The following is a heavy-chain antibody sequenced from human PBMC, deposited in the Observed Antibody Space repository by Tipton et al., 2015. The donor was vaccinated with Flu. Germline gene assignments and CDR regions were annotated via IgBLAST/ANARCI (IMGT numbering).Heavy chain of an antibody. Sequence: SLRLSCAASGFTFSSYAMSWVRQAPGKGLEWVSAISGSGGSTYYADSVKGRFTISRDNSKNTLYLQMNSLRAEDTAVYYCAKDGSSWYMSGDFDYWGQGTLVPVSS. CDR1: GFTFSSYA. D-gene: IGHD6-13*01. V-gene: IGHV3-23*01. CDR2: ISGSGGST. CDR3: AKDGSSWYMSGDFDY. J-gene: IGHJ4*02.